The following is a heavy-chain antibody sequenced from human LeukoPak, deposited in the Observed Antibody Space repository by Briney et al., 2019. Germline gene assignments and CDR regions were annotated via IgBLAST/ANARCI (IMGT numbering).Heavy chain of an antibody. J-gene: IGHJ4*02. V-gene: IGHV3-23*01. CDR3: ASSARGWNNFAY. CDR2: IGGVGGST. Sequence: GGSLRLSCAASGFTFSNYAMSWVRQAPRKGLEWVSGIGGVGGSTYYADSVKGRFTISRNNSKNTLYLQMNRLRAEDTAVYYCASSARGWNNFAYWGQGTLVSVSS. D-gene: IGHD1/OR15-1a*01. CDR1: GFTFSNYA.